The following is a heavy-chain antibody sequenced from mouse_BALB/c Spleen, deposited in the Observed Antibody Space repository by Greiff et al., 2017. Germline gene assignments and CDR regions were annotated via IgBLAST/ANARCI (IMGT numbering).Heavy chain of an antibody. J-gene: IGHJ3*01. V-gene: IGHV5-6-5*01. D-gene: IGHD2-4*01. CDR3: ARGDGDYGRIFAY. Sequence: EVKVVESGGGLVKPGGSLKLSCAASGFTFSSYAMSWVRQTPEKRLEWVASISSVGSTYYPDSVKGRFTISRDNARNILYLQMSSLRSEDTAMYYCARGDGDYGRIFAYWGQGTLVTVSA. CDR2: ISSVGST. CDR1: GFTFSSYA.